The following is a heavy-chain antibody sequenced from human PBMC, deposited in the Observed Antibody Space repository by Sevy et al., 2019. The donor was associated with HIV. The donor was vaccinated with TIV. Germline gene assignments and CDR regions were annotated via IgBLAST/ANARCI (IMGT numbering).Heavy chain of an antibody. CDR1: GFTFSNYA. D-gene: IGHD3-22*01. CDR2: IFRSGGVT. V-gene: IGHV3-23*01. J-gene: IGHJ3*02. Sequence: GGSLRLSCAASGFTFSNYAMNWVRQAPGKGLEWVSTIFRSGGVTYYADSVKRRCTISRDNFKYTLNLQMQSLRAEDTAVYYCAGGRYDSSGSFDAFDIWGQGTMVTVS. CDR3: AGGRYDSSGSFDAFDI.